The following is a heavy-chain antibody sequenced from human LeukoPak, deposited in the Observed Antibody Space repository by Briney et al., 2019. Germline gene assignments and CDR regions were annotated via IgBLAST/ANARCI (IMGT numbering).Heavy chain of an antibody. CDR3: ARGRGPYYYYYYYMDV. J-gene: IGHJ6*03. D-gene: IGHD5-24*01. Sequence: GGSLRLSCAASGFTFSSYEMNWVRQAPGKGLEWVSYISSSGSTIYYADSVKGRFTVSRDNAKNSLYLQMNSLRAEDTAVYYCARGRGPYYYYYYYMDVWGKGTTVTVSS. CDR1: GFTFSSYE. V-gene: IGHV3-48*03. CDR2: ISSSGSTI.